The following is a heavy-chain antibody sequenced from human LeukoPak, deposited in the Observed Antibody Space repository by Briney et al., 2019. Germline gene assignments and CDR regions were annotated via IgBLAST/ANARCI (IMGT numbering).Heavy chain of an antibody. CDR1: GGSISSGGYY. J-gene: IGHJ4*02. V-gene: IGHV4-30-2*01. CDR2: IYHSGST. CDR3: ARDYAGVIDY. Sequence: SQTLSLTCTVSGGSISSGGYYWSWIRQPPGKGLEWIGYIYHSGSTYYNPSLKSRVTISVDRSKNQFSLKLSSVTAADTAVYYCARDYAGVIDYWGQGTLVTVSS. D-gene: IGHD4-23*01.